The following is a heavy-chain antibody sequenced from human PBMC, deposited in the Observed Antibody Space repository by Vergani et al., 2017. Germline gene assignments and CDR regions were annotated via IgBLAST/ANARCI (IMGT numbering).Heavy chain of an antibody. CDR2: IYPGDSDT. CDR3: ASLRPLMEAFDV. V-gene: IGHV5-51*01. CDR1: GYSFTSYW. J-gene: IGHJ3*01. Sequence: EVQLVQSGAEVKKPGESLKISCKGSGYSFTSYWIGWGRQRPGKGLVWMGIIYPGDSDTSHSPSFPGQVTISADTSMSTAYLQWSSLKASDTAMYYCASLRPLMEAFDVWGQGTMVTVSS. D-gene: IGHD2-8*01.